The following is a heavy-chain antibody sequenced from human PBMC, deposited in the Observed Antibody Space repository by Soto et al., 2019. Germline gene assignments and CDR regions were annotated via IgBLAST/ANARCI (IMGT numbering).Heavy chain of an antibody. Sequence: PGGSLRLSCAASGFTFSNYNMNWVRQAPGKRLEWVSSISGSSSYIYYADPLKGRFTISRDNAKNSLYLQMNTLRAEDTAVYYCARQINGDYTAFDIWGQGTLVTVSS. J-gene: IGHJ3*02. CDR1: GFTFSNYN. V-gene: IGHV3-21*01. CDR2: ISGSSSYI. CDR3: ARQINGDYTAFDI. D-gene: IGHD4-17*01.